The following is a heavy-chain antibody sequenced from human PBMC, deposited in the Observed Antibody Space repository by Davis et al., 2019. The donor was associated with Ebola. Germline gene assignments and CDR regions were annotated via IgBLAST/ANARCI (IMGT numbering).Heavy chain of an antibody. CDR3: ARDGCSSTSCYYYYYYYYGMDV. CDR1: GFTFSSYA. J-gene: IGHJ6*02. Sequence: GESLKISCAASGFTFSSYAMSWVCQAPGKGLEWVSAISSNGGSTYYADSVKGRFTISRDNSKNTLYLQMGSLRAEDMAVYYCARDGCSSTSCYYYYYYYYGMDVWGQGTTVTVSS. CDR2: ISSNGGST. D-gene: IGHD2-2*01. V-gene: IGHV3-64*02.